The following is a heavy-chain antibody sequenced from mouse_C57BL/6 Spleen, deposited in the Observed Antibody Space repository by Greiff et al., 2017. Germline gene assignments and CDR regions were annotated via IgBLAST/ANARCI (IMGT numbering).Heavy chain of an antibody. CDR3: ARDDPWGFAY. CDR1: GFTFSDSG. CDR2: ISSGSITI. Sequence: EVQGVESGGGLVKPGGSLTLSCAASGFTFSDSGMHWVRQAPEKGLDWVAYISSGSITIYYADTVKGRFTFSRDNAKNTLFLQMTSLRSEDTAMYYCARDDPWGFAYWGQGTLVTVSA. V-gene: IGHV5-17*01. J-gene: IGHJ3*01.